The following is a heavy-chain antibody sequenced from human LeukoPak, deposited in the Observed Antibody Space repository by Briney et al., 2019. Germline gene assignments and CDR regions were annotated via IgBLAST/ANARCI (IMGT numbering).Heavy chain of an antibody. CDR1: GGSISSYY. D-gene: IGHD2-2*01. CDR2: IYTSWST. Sequence: SETLSLTCTVSGGSISSYYWSWIRQPAGKGLELVGRIYTSWSTNYHPSLKSRVNMSVDTSKNQFSLKLSSVTAADTAVYYCAREGLGYCSSTSCYAFGYWGQGTLVTVSS. V-gene: IGHV4-4*07. J-gene: IGHJ4*02. CDR3: AREGLGYCSSTSCYAFGY.